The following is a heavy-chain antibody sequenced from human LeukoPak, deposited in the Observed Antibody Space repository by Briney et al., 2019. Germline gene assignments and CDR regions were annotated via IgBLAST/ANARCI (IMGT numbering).Heavy chain of an antibody. CDR3: ARTSGHVCDY. CDR2: ISGSSSTI. J-gene: IGHJ4*02. D-gene: IGHD3-16*01. V-gene: IGHV3-48*04. Sequence: GGSLRLSCAASGFTFSDYSMNWVRQAPGKGLEWVSYISGSSSTIYYADSVKGRFTISRDNAKNTLYLQMNSLRAEDTAVYYCARTSGHVCDYWGQGTLVTVSS. CDR1: GFTFSDYS.